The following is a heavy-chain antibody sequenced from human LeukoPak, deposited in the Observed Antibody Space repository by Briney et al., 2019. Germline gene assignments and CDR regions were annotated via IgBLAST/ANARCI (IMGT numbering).Heavy chain of an antibody. Sequence: ASVKVSCKASGYTFTGYYMHWVRQAPGQGLEWMGWINPNSGGTNYAQKFQGRVTMTRDTSISTAYMELSRLRSDDTAVYYCAIRSDPWELAFSFDIWGQGTMVTVSS. J-gene: IGHJ3*02. CDR3: AIRSDPWELAFSFDI. V-gene: IGHV1-2*02. CDR2: INPNSGGT. CDR1: GYTFTGYY. D-gene: IGHD1-26*01.